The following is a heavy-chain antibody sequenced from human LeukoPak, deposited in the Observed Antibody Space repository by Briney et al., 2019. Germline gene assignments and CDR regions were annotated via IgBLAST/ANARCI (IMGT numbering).Heavy chain of an antibody. CDR3: VYSSGWYFDY. Sequence: GGSLRLSCAASGFTSSSYAMSWVRQAPGKGLEWVSAISGSAGGTYYADSVKGRFTISRDNSKNTLYLQMNSLRAEDTAVYYCVYSSGWYFDYWGQGTLVTVSS. J-gene: IGHJ4*02. D-gene: IGHD6-19*01. CDR2: ISGSAGGT. CDR1: GFTSSSYA. V-gene: IGHV3-23*01.